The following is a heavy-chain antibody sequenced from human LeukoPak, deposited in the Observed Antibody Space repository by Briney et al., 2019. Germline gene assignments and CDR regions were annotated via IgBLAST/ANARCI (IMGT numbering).Heavy chain of an antibody. CDR2: IWYDGSNK. V-gene: IGHV3-33*01. CDR3: ARVSGFGDLSV. J-gene: IGHJ6*02. CDR1: GFTFSSYG. Sequence: PGRSLRLSCAASGFTFSSYGMHWVRQAPGKGLEWVAVIWYDGSNKNYADSVKGRFTISRDNAKNSLYLQMNSLRDEDTAVYYCARVSGFGDLSVWGQGTTVTVSS. D-gene: IGHD3-10*01.